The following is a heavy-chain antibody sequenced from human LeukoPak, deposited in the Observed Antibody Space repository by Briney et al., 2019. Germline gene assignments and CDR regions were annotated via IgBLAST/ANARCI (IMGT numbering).Heavy chain of an antibody. Sequence: PGGSLRLSCAASGFPFSSYAMTWVRQAPGKGLEWVSAIGATGGDLYYADSVKGRFTISRDNSKNTLYLQIHSLRAEDTAIYYFAKYLAAGKFYFDYWGQGTLVTVSS. CDR3: AKYLAAGKFYFDY. CDR2: IGATGGDL. D-gene: IGHD6-13*01. J-gene: IGHJ4*02. V-gene: IGHV3-23*01. CDR1: GFPFSSYA.